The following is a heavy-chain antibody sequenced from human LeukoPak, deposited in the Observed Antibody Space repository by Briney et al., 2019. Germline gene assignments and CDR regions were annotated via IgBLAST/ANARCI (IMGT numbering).Heavy chain of an antibody. V-gene: IGHV4-34*01. CDR3: ARGLYGYFYYYYGMDV. CDR1: GGSFSGYY. D-gene: IGHD5-18*01. CDR2: INHSGST. Sequence: SETLSLTCAVYGGSFSGYYWSWIRQPPGKGLEWIGEINHSGSTNYNPSLKSRVTISVDTSKNQFSLKLSSVTAADTAVYHCARGLYGYFYYYYGMDVWGQGTTVTVSS. J-gene: IGHJ6*02.